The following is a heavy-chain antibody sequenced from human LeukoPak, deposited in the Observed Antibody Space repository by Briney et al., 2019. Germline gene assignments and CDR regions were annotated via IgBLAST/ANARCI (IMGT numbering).Heavy chain of an antibody. D-gene: IGHD3-22*01. Sequence: GGSLRLSCAASGFTFSSYAMSWVRQAPGKGLEWVSAISGSGGSTYYADPVKGRFTISRDNSKNTLYLQMNSLRAEDTAVYYCAKDNADYYYDSSGYFTHWGQGTLVTVSS. CDR3: AKDNADYYYDSSGYFTH. CDR1: GFTFSSYA. J-gene: IGHJ4*02. CDR2: ISGSGGST. V-gene: IGHV3-23*01.